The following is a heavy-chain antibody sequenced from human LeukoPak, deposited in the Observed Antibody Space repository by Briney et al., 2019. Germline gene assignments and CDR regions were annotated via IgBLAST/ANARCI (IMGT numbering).Heavy chain of an antibody. D-gene: IGHD2-2*01. CDR2: IQYDENKK. Sequence: PGGSLRLSCEASGFTFSQYGMHWVRQAPGKGLDWVSSIQYDENKKSYSDSVKGRFTVSRDNSKNTLFLQMNRLRVEDTAVYYCARDVAWYCTRASCSYFGLWGQGTLVTVSS. J-gene: IGHJ4*02. CDR3: ARDVAWYCTRASCSYFGL. CDR1: GFTFSQYG. V-gene: IGHV3-30*02.